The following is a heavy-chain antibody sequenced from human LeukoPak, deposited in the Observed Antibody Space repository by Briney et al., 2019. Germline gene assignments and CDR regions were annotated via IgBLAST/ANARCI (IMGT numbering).Heavy chain of an antibody. CDR1: GDSVSSNTAA. J-gene: IGHJ2*01. V-gene: IGHV6-1*01. CDR2: TYYRSKWYN. CDR3: AAQYSSSSGWYFDL. Sequence: SQTLSLTCAISGDSVSSNTAAWNWIRQSPSRGLECLGRTYYRSKWYNDYAVSVKSRITINPDTSRNQFSLQLNSVTPEDTAVYYCAAQYSSSSGWYFDLWGRGTLVTVSS. D-gene: IGHD6-6*01.